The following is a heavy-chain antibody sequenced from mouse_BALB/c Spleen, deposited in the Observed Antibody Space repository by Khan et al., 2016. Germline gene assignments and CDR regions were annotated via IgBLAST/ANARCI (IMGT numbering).Heavy chain of an antibody. Sequence: DLVKPGASVKLSCKASGYTFTSYWINWIKQRPGQGLEWIGRIAPGSGSTYYNEMFKGKATLTVDTSSSTAYIQLSSLSSEDSAVYFCARSDYGYVDYWGQGTTLTVAS. CDR3: ARSDYGYVDY. CDR2: IAPGSGST. J-gene: IGHJ2*01. D-gene: IGHD1-1*01. V-gene: IGHV1S41*01. CDR1: GYTFTSYW.